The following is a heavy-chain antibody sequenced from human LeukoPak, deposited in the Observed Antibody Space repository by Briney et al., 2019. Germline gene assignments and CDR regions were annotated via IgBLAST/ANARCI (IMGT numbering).Heavy chain of an antibody. CDR1: GGTFSSYA. CDR2: IIPILGIA. CDR3: ARGTGAKTGDY. Sequence: ASVKVPCKASGGTFSSYAISWVRQAPGQGLEWMGRIIPILGIANYAQKFQGRVTITADKSTSTAYMELSSLRSEDTAVYYCARGTGAKTGDYWGQGTLVTVSS. D-gene: IGHD1-14*01. J-gene: IGHJ4*02. V-gene: IGHV1-69*04.